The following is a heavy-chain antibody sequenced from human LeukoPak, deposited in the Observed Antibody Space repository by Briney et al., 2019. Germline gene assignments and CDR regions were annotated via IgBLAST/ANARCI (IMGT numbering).Heavy chain of an antibody. CDR3: ARGQRLGS. CDR1: GFIFSGFW. J-gene: IGHJ4*02. V-gene: IGHV3-7*01. CDR2: IKQDGSEK. Sequence: GGSLRLSCVASGFIFSGFWMSWVRQAPGKGLEWVANIKQDGSEKYYVDSVKGRFTISRDNAKNSLYLQMNNLRVEDTAVYFCARGQRLGSWGQGTLVIVSS. D-gene: IGHD3-9*01.